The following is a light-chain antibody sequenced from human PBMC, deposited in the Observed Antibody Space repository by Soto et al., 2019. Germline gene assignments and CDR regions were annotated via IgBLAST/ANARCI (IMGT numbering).Light chain of an antibody. Sequence: DVQMTQSPSSLSASVGDRVTITCRASQDINSYLAWYQQKPGNAPKSLIYAASSLQTGGPSRFSGSESGTDFTLTISNLQPEDSATYYCQQYNIYPLTFGGGNKVEIK. CDR2: AAS. CDR3: QQYNIYPLT. V-gene: IGKV1D-16*01. J-gene: IGKJ4*01. CDR1: QDINSY.